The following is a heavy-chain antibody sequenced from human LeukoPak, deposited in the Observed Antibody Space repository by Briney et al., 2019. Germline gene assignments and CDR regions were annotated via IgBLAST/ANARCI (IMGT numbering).Heavy chain of an antibody. CDR3: AKVDRRYCSSTSCSNFDY. CDR1: GFTFSSYG. J-gene: IGHJ4*02. CDR2: IWYNGSNK. D-gene: IGHD2-2*01. Sequence: PGRSLRLSCAASGFTFSSYGMHWVRQPPGKGLEWVAVIWYNGSNKYYADSVRGRFTISRDNSMNSLYLQMNSRRAEDTAVYYCAKVDRRYCSSTSCSNFDYWGQGAPFTVSS. V-gene: IGHV3-33*06.